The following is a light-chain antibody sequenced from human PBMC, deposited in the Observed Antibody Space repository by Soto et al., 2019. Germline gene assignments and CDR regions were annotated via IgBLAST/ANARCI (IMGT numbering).Light chain of an antibody. CDR2: KAS. CDR3: QHYNSYSEA. CDR1: QSIDRW. J-gene: IGKJ1*01. Sequence: DIQMTQSPSTLPASVVDRVTITCRASQSIDRWLAWYQQKQGKAPKLLIYKASTLKSGVPSRFSGSGSGTEFTLTISSLQHDDFATYYCQHYNSYSEAFGQGTKGGYQ. V-gene: IGKV1-5*03.